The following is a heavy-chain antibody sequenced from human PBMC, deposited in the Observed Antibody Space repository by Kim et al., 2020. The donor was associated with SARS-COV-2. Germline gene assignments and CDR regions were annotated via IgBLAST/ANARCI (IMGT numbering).Heavy chain of an antibody. V-gene: IGHV3-9*01. CDR1: GFTFGDYA. CDR3: AKAMVPYYYGSGSYYNGNDY. Sequence: GGSLRLSCAASGFTFGDYAMHWVRQAPGKGLEWVSGISRNGGSIAYADSVKGRFTISRDNAKNSLYLQMNSLRAEDTALYYCAKAMVPYYYGSGSYYNGNDYWGHGTLVTVSS. CDR2: ISRNGGSI. J-gene: IGHJ4*01. D-gene: IGHD3-10*01.